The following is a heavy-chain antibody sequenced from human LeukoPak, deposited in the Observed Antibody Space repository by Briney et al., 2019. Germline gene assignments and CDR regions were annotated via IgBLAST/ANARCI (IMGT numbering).Heavy chain of an antibody. CDR3: ARATASNWFDP. Sequence: GGSLRLSCVASGLSFGNYWMSWVRQTPGKGLEWVANIKEDGSEKYYVDPVKGRFTISRDNAKNSLYLQMNSLGTEDTAVYYCARATASNWFDPWGQGTLVTVSS. J-gene: IGHJ5*02. D-gene: IGHD2-21*01. V-gene: IGHV3-7*01. CDR1: GLSFGNYW. CDR2: IKEDGSEK.